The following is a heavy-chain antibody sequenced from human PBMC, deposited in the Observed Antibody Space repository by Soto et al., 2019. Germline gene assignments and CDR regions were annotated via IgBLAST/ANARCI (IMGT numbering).Heavy chain of an antibody. J-gene: IGHJ6*02. CDR2: IYYSGRT. Sequence: QLQLQESGPGLVKPSETLSLTCTVSGGSISSSSYYWGWIRQPPGKGLEWIGSIYYSGRTYYNPALKSRVTISVDTSKNQFSLKLSSVTAADTAVYYCARQGRTAMVTYYYGMDVWGQGTTVTVSS. CDR1: GGSISSSSYY. D-gene: IGHD5-18*01. V-gene: IGHV4-39*01. CDR3: ARQGRTAMVTYYYGMDV.